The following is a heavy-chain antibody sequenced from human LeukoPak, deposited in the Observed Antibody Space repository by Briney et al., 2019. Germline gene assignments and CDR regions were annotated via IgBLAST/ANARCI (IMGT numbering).Heavy chain of an antibody. CDR1: GGSISSSDW. D-gene: IGHD2-2*01. CDR3: ARDPHCSSTNCPFDF. Sequence: SETLSLTCAVSGGSISSSDWWSWVRQPPGRGLEWIGYIWRSDHTNYNPSLKSRVTMSLDRSKNQFSLKLSSVTAADTAVYYCARDPHCSSTNCPFDFWGQGTLVIVSS. J-gene: IGHJ4*02. CDR2: IWRSDHT. V-gene: IGHV4-4*02.